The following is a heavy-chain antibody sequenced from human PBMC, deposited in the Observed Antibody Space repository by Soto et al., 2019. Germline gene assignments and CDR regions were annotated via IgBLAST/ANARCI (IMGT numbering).Heavy chain of an antibody. CDR3: ARERRYCSGGSCYSIGDYYYGMDV. D-gene: IGHD2-15*01. J-gene: IGHJ6*02. CDR2: IIPIFGTA. CDR1: GGTFSSYA. Sequence: QVQLVQSGAEVKKPGSSVKVSCKASGGTFSSYAISWVRQAPGQGLEWMGGIIPIFGTANYAQKFQGRVTITADKSTRIAYRELTCLRSEDTAVYYCARERRYCSGGSCYSIGDYYYGMDVWGQGTTVTVSS. V-gene: IGHV1-69*06.